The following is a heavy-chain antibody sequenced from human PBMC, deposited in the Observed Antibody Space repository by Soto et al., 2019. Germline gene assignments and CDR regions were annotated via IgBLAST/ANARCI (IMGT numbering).Heavy chain of an antibody. J-gene: IGHJ6*02. CDR2: IIPTFGTA. V-gene: IGHV1-69*12. D-gene: IGHD1-1*01. CDR3: ARCTPERSTYYYGMGV. Sequence: QVQLVQSGAEVKKPGSSVKVSCKASGGTFSSYAISWVRQAPGQGLEWMGGIIPTFGTANYAQKFQGRVAIPADESPSTAYMGLSGLRSEDTAVYYCARCTPERSTYYYGMGVWGQGTTVTVSS. CDR1: GGTFSSYA.